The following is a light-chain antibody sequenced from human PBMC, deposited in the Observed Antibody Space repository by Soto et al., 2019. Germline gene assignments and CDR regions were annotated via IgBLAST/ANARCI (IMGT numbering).Light chain of an antibody. V-gene: IGKV3-20*01. Sequence: EIVMTQSPATLSVSPGERATLSCRAGKSISSNLAWYQQRPGQAPRLLIYGTSTRATGIPDRFSGSGSGTDFTLIISRLEPEDFAMYYCQQYGTSPCTFGQGTRLEIK. CDR3: QQYGTSPCT. CDR2: GTS. J-gene: IGKJ2*02. CDR1: KSISSN.